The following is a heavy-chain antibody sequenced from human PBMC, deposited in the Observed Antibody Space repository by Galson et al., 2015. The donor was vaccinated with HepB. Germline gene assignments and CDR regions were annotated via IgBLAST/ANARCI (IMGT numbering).Heavy chain of an antibody. V-gene: IGHV1-69*01. D-gene: IGHD3-22*01. J-gene: IGHJ4*02. CDR1: GGTFSSYA. Sequence: SCKASGGTFSSYAISWVRQAPGQGLEWMGGIIPIFGTANYAQKFQGRVTITADESTSTAYMELSSLRSEDTAVYYCASPYDSSGWPFDYWGQGTLVTVSS. CDR3: ASPYDSSGWPFDY. CDR2: IIPIFGTA.